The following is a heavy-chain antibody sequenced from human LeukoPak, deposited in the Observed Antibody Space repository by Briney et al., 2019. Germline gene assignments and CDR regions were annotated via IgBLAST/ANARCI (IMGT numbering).Heavy chain of an antibody. J-gene: IGHJ6*02. CDR2: IYTSGST. CDR3: ARLHWALVGYYYYGMDV. D-gene: IGHD2-15*01. Sequence: PSETLSLTCTVSGGSISSGSYYWSWIRQPAGKGLEWIGRIYTSGSTNYNPSLKSRVTISVDTSKNQFSLKLSSVTAADTAVYYCARLHWALVGYYYYGMDVWGQGTTVTVSS. V-gene: IGHV4-61*02. CDR1: GGSISSGSYY.